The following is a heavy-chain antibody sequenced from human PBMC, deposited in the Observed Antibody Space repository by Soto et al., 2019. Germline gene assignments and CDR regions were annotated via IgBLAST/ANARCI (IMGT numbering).Heavy chain of an antibody. J-gene: IGHJ4*02. CDR1: GGSVSSGSYY. Sequence: SETLSLTCTVSGGSVSSGSYYWSWIRQPPGKGLEWIGNIFHSGTTNYNPSLKSRVIISVDTPKNQFSLKLSSLTAADTAVYYCARTPQLLRYYFDYWGQGTLVTVSS. CDR2: IFHSGTT. V-gene: IGHV4-61*01. D-gene: IGHD2-2*01. CDR3: ARTPQLLRYYFDY.